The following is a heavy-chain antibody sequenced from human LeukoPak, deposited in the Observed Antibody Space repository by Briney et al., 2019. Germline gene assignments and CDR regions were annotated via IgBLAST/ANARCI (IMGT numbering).Heavy chain of an antibody. CDR2: IGAYNGNT. Sequence: ASVKVSCKASGYTFTSYGISWVRQAPGQGLEWMGWIGAYNGNTNYAQKLQGRVTMTTDTSTSTAYMELRSLRSDDTAVYYCARVGGLYYDFWSGYYSNGFDPWGQGTLVTVSS. CDR3: ARVGGLYYDFWSGYYSNGFDP. CDR1: GYTFTSYG. V-gene: IGHV1-18*01. D-gene: IGHD3-3*01. J-gene: IGHJ5*02.